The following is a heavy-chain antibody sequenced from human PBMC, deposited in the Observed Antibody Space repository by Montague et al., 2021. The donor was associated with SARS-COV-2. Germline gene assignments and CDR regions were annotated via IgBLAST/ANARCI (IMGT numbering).Heavy chain of an antibody. CDR1: TTSFSGYY. J-gene: IGHJ4*02. D-gene: IGHD3-16*01. CDR2: IDQSGKT. CDR3: VRGWGSWFH. V-gene: IGHV4-34*01. Sequence: SETLSLTCAFHTTSFSGYYRGWIRQSPGKGLECIGEIDQSGKTNXNPTLKSRVTISADTSKSQFSLKLNSVTAADMAVYYCVRGWGSWFHWGKGTLVTVSS.